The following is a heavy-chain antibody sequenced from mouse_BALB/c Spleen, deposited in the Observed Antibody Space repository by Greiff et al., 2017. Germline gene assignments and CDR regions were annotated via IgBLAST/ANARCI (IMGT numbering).Heavy chain of an antibody. CDR1: GYSITSGYY. D-gene: IGHD2-3*01. CDR2: ISYDGSN. CDR3: ASYDGYYYAMDY. V-gene: IGHV3-6*02. J-gene: IGHJ4*01. Sequence: ESGPGLVKPSQSLSLTCSVTGYSITSGYYWNWIRQFPGNKLEWMGYISYDGSNNYNPSLKNRISITRDTSKNQFFLKLNSVTTEDTATYYCASYDGYYYAMDYWGQGTSVTVSS.